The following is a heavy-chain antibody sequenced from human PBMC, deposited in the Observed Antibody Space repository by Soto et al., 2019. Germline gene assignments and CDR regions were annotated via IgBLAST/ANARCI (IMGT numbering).Heavy chain of an antibody. Sequence: GGSLRLSCAASGFTSSDHYMSWIRQAPGKGLEWVASISSGNKYTNYADSVKGRFTISRDNAKNSLYLQMNSLRAEDTAVYYCARGVTVSPYYYYYGMDVWGQGTTVTVSS. V-gene: IGHV3-11*06. J-gene: IGHJ6*02. CDR3: ARGVTVSPYYYYYGMDV. D-gene: IGHD3-16*01. CDR2: ISSGNKYT. CDR1: GFTSSDHY.